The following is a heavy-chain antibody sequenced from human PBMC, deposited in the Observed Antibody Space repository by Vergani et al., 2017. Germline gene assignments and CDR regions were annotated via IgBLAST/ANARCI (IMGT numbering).Heavy chain of an antibody. Sequence: QVQLQQWGAGLLKPSETLSLTCAVYGGSFSAYYWSWIRQPPGKGLEWIGEINHSGSTNYNPSLKSRVTISVDTSKNQFSLNLTSVTAADTAVYYCTRHGRSGWAGYFQHWGQGTLVTASS. CDR1: GGSFSAYY. J-gene: IGHJ1*01. CDR2: INHSGST. V-gene: IGHV4-34*01. CDR3: TRHGRSGWAGYFQH. D-gene: IGHD6-19*01.